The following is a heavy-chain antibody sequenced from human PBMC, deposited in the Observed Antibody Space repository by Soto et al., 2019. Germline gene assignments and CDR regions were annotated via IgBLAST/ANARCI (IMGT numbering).Heavy chain of an antibody. Sequence: GGSLRLSCAASGFTFSIYGMTWVRQAPGKGLEWVSAISGSGGSTYYADSVKGRFTISRDNSNNTLYLQMNSLRVEDTAVYYCATRDKHCWCPGTLLTISS. CDR2: ISGSGGST. V-gene: IGHV3-23*01. CDR1: GFTFSIYG. J-gene: IGHJ4*02. CDR3: ATRDKHC.